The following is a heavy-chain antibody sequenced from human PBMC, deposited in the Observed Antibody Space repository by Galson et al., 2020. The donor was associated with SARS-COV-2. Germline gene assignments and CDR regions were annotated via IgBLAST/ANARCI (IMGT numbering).Heavy chain of an antibody. CDR3: ARLGRGYCSGGGCYAPNY. V-gene: IGHV4-34*01. Sequence: SETLSLTCAVYGGSFSGYYWSWIRQPPGKGLEWIGEINHSGSTNYNPSLKSRVTISVDTSKNQFSLKLSSVTAADTAVYYCARLGRGYCSGGGCYAPNYWGQRTLVTVSS. D-gene: IGHD2-15*01. J-gene: IGHJ4*02. CDR2: INHSGST. CDR1: GGSFSGYY.